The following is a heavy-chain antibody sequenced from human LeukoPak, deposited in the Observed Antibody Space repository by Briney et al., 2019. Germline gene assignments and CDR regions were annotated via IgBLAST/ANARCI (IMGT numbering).Heavy chain of an antibody. V-gene: IGHV3-11*04. D-gene: IGHD1-26*01. J-gene: IGHJ4*02. CDR3: ARVDSGSYYFDY. Sequence: GGSLRLSCAASGFTFSDYYMTWIRQAPGKGLEWVSYISSSGITIYYADSVKGRFTISRDNSKNTLYLQMNSLRAEDTAVYYCARVDSGSYYFDYWGQGTLVTVSS. CDR2: ISSSGITI. CDR1: GFTFSDYY.